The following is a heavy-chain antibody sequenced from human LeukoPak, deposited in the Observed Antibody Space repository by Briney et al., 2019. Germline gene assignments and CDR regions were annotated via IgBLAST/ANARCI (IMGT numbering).Heavy chain of an antibody. CDR1: GFTFSSYA. Sequence: GGSLRLSCAASGFTFSSYAMSWVRQAPGKGLEWVSAISGSGGSTYYADSVKGRFTISRDNSKNTLYLQMNSLRPEDTAVYYCVKATYYYDSSGYSPGAFDIWGQGTMVTVSS. CDR3: VKATYYYDSSGYSPGAFDI. D-gene: IGHD3-22*01. J-gene: IGHJ3*02. V-gene: IGHV3-23*01. CDR2: ISGSGGST.